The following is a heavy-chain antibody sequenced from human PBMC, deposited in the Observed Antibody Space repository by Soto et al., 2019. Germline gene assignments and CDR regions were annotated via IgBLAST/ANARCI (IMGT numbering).Heavy chain of an antibody. CDR1: GFTFSSYG. V-gene: IGHV3-30*18. J-gene: IGHJ6*02. D-gene: IGHD2-2*01. CDR3: AKREGYCSSTSCAIYYYYGMDV. Sequence: GGSLRLSCAASGFTFSSYGMHWVRQAPGKGLEWVAVISYDGSNKYYADSVKGRFTISRDNSKNTLYLQMNSLRAEDTAVYYCAKREGYCSSTSCAIYYYYGMDVWGQGTTVTVSS. CDR2: ISYDGSNK.